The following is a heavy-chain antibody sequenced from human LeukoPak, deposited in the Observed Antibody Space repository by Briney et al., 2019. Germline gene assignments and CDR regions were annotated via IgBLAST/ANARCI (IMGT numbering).Heavy chain of an antibody. V-gene: IGHV3-48*03. CDR2: ISSSGSTI. D-gene: IGHD2-2*01. J-gene: IGHJ3*02. Sequence: PGGSLRLSCAASGFTFSSYEMNWVCQAPGKGLEWVSYISSSGSTIYYADSVKGRFTISRDNAKNSLYLQMNSLRAEDTAVYYCAVVVVPAAELVPDAFDIWGQGTMVTVSS. CDR1: GFTFSSYE. CDR3: AVVVVPAAELVPDAFDI.